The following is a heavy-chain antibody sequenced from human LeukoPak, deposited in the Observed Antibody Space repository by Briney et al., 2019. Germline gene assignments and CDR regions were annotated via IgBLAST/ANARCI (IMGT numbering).Heavy chain of an antibody. Sequence: ASVKVSCKASGYTFTGYYMHWVRQAPGQGLEWMGWISAYNGNTNYAQKLQGRVTMTTDTSTSTAYMELRSLRSDDTAVYYCARIDPRAYCTSSSCFLNWIDPWGQGTLVTVSS. D-gene: IGHD2-15*01. J-gene: IGHJ5*02. CDR1: GYTFTGYY. V-gene: IGHV1-18*04. CDR3: ARIDPRAYCTSSSCFLNWIDP. CDR2: ISAYNGNT.